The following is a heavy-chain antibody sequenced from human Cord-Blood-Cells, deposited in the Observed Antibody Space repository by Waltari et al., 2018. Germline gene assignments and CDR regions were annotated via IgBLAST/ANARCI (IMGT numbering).Heavy chain of an antibody. CDR3: ARGYCSSTSCRNYYYYYMDV. CDR1: GGTFSSYA. Sequence: QVQLVQSGAEVKKPGSSVKVSCQASGGTFSSYAISWVRQAPGQGLEWMGRIIPILGIANYAQKFQGRVTITADKSTSTAYMELSSLRSEDTAVYYCARGYCSSTSCRNYYYYYMDVWGKGTTVTVSS. D-gene: IGHD2-2*01. CDR2: IIPILGIA. J-gene: IGHJ6*03. V-gene: IGHV1-69*09.